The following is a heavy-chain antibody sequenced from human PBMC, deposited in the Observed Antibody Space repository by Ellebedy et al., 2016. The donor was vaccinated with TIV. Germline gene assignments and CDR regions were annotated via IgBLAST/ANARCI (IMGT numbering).Heavy chain of an antibody. CDR1: GFIISNYE. Sequence: PGGSLRLSCAASGFIISNYEMHWVRQAPGKGLEWVSYISSGVTIGSGVTTIYDADSVMGLFTISRDNAKNSLYLQRNSLRAEATAIYYCARGIGEIDYWGQGTLVTVSS. CDR3: ARGIGEIDY. J-gene: IGHJ4*02. V-gene: IGHV3-48*03. D-gene: IGHD2-15*01. CDR2: ISSGVTIGSGVTTI.